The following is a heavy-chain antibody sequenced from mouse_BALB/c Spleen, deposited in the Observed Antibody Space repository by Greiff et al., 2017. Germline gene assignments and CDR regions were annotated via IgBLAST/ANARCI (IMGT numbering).Heavy chain of an antibody. Sequence: EVKLQESGGGLVKPGGSLKLSCAASGFTFSSYAMSWVRQSPEKRLEWVAEISSGGSYTYYPDTVTGRFTISRDNAKNTLYLEMSSLRSEDTAMYYCARDGDYDRLDYWGQGTTLTVSS. D-gene: IGHD2-4*01. V-gene: IGHV5-9-4*01. CDR1: GFTFSSYA. CDR3: ARDGDYDRLDY. J-gene: IGHJ2*01. CDR2: ISSGGSYT.